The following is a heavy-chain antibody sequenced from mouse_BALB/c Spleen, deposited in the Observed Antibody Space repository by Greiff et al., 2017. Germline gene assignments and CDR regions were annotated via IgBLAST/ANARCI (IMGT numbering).Heavy chain of an antibody. Sequence: VQLKESGAELVRPGALVKLSCKASGFNIKDYYMHWVKQRPEQGLEWIGWIDPENGNTIYDPKFQGKASITADTSSNTAYLQLSSLTSEDTAVYYCVRWGTGTDYWGQGTTLTVSS. D-gene: IGHD4-1*01. CDR1: GFNIKDYY. J-gene: IGHJ2*01. CDR3: VRWGTGTDY. V-gene: IGHV14-1*02. CDR2: IDPENGNT.